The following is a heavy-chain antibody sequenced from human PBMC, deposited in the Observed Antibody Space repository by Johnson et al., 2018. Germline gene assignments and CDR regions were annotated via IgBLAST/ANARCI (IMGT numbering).Heavy chain of an antibody. J-gene: IGHJ6*02. CDR3: ATGGYCSGGDCYSYYYYYHLDV. CDR2: IWYDGSNK. V-gene: IGHV3-33*01. CDR1: GFTFSSYA. Sequence: QVQLVESGGGVVQPGRSLRLSCVATGFTFSSYAMHWVRQAPGKGLEWVALIWYDGSNKYYADSVRGRFTISRDNSKKSLYLQMNSLRAEDTAVYYCATGGYCSGGDCYSYYYYYHLDVWGQGTTVTVSS. D-gene: IGHD2-15*01.